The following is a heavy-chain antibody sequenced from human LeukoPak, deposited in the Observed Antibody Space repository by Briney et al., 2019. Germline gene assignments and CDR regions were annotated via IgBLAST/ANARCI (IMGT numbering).Heavy chain of an antibody. J-gene: IGHJ5*02. D-gene: IGHD3-16*01. Sequence: PSETLSLTCTVSGGSISSSSYYWGWIRQPPGKGLEWIGSIYYSGSTYYNPSLKSRVTISVDTSKNQFSLKLSSVTAADTAVYYCARLRGDDYVWGSYLMNWFDPWGQGTLVTVSS. CDR3: ARLRGDDYVWGSYLMNWFDP. CDR2: IYYSGST. V-gene: IGHV4-39*01. CDR1: GGSISSSSYY.